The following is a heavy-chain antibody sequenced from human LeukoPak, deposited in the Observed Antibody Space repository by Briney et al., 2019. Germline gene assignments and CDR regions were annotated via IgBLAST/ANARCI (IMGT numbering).Heavy chain of an antibody. CDR3: ARVVTIFGDAFDI. D-gene: IGHD3-3*01. V-gene: IGHV4-34*01. CDR1: GGSFSGYY. Sequence: TSETLSLTCAVYGGSFSGYYWSWIRQPPGKGLEWIGEINHSGSTNYNPSLKSRVTISVDTSKNQFSLKLSSVTAADTAVYYCARVVTIFGDAFDIWGQGTMVTVSS. J-gene: IGHJ3*02. CDR2: INHSGST.